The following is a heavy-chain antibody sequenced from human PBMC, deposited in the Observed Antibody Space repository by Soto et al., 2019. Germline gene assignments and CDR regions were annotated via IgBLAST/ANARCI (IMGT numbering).Heavy chain of an antibody. CDR3: ARGENYDYVWGSYRYTGSDAFDF. J-gene: IGHJ3*01. CDR1: GFTFSSYA. CDR2: ISSNGGST. D-gene: IGHD3-16*02. Sequence: EVQLVESGEGLVQPGGSLRLSCAASGFTFSSYAMHWVRQAPGKGLEYVSAISSNGGSTYYADSVKGRFTISRDNSKNTLYLQMGSLRAEDMAVYYCARGENYDYVWGSYRYTGSDAFDFWGQGTMVTVSS. V-gene: IGHV3-64*02.